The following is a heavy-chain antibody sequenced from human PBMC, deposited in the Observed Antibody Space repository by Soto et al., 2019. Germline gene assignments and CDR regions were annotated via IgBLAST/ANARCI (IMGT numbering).Heavy chain of an antibody. D-gene: IGHD3-22*01. CDR1: GFTFSSYG. J-gene: IGHJ5*02. V-gene: IGHV3-30*18. Sequence: GGSLRLSCAASGFTFSSYGMHWVRQAPGKGLEWVAVISYDGSNKYYADSVKGRFTISRDNSKNTLYLQMNSLRAEDTAVYYCAKDSRYYYDSSGYPVPWFDPWGQGTLVTVS. CDR3: AKDSRYYYDSSGYPVPWFDP. CDR2: ISYDGSNK.